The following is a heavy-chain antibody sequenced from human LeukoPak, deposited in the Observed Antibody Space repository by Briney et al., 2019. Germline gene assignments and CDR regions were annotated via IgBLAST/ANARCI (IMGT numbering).Heavy chain of an antibody. Sequence: SETLSLTCTVSGGSISSYYWSWIRQPPGRGLEWIGHIYYSGSTNYNPSLKSRVTISVDASKNQFSLKLSSVTAADTAVYYCARHLYDYVWGSYRVFNYWGQGTLVTVSS. D-gene: IGHD3-16*02. CDR3: ARHLYDYVWGSYRVFNY. CDR1: GGSISSYY. V-gene: IGHV4-59*08. J-gene: IGHJ4*02. CDR2: IYYSGST.